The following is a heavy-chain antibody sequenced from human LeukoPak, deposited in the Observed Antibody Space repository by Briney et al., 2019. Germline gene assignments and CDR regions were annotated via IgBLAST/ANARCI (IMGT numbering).Heavy chain of an antibody. V-gene: IGHV3-7*01. J-gene: IGHJ3*02. CDR1: GFTFSSYW. D-gene: IGHD3/OR15-3a*01. Sequence: GGSLRLSCAAPGFTFSSYWMSWVRQAPGKGLEWVANIKQDGSEKYYVDSVKGRFTISRDNAKNSLYLQMNSLRAEDTAVYYCAREGLVTYDAFDIWGQGTMVTVSS. CDR2: IKQDGSEK. CDR3: AREGLVTYDAFDI.